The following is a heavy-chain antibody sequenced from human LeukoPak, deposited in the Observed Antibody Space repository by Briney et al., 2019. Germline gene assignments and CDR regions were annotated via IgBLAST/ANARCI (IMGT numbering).Heavy chain of an antibody. CDR1: GGTFSTYA. J-gene: IGHJ3*02. Sequence: GASVKDSCKASGGTFSTYAISWVRQAPGQGLEWMGGIIPIFGTSNYAQKFQGRVTITADESTSTAYMELSSLRSEDTAVYYCARDDGRYFDRLGHDAFDIWGQGTLVTVSS. V-gene: IGHV1-69*13. CDR3: ARDDGRYFDRLGHDAFDI. D-gene: IGHD3-9*01. CDR2: IIPIFGTS.